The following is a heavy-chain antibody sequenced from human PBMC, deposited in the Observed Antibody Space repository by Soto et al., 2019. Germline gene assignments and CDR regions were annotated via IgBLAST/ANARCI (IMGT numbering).Heavy chain of an antibody. D-gene: IGHD2-21*02. V-gene: IGHV3-53*01. Sequence: GGSLRLSXAASGFTVSSNYMSWVRQAPGKGLEWVSVIYSGGSTYYADSVKGRFTISRDNSKNTLYLQMNSLRAEDTAVYYCASGLGGGDCYHYWGQGTLVTVSS. J-gene: IGHJ4*02. CDR3: ASGLGGGDCYHY. CDR2: IYSGGST. CDR1: GFTVSSNY.